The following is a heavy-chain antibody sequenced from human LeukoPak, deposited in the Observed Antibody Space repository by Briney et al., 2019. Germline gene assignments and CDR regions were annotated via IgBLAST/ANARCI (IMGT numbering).Heavy chain of an antibody. Sequence: GGSLRLSCAASGSTFSTYAMSWVRQAPGKGLEWVSAISPDGTGTYYAASVKGRFTISRDNSMNTSFLQMNSLRADDTAIYYCAKDEGHFDYWGQGTLVTVSS. CDR3: AKDEGHFDY. CDR2: ISPDGTGT. CDR1: GSTFSTYA. J-gene: IGHJ4*02. V-gene: IGHV3-23*01.